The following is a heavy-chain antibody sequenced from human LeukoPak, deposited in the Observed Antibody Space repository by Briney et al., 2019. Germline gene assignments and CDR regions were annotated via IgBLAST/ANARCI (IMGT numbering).Heavy chain of an antibody. V-gene: IGHV5-51*01. CDR3: ARLSDCSSTSCYADY. CDR2: IYPGDSDT. J-gene: IGHJ4*02. Sequence: GESLKISCKGSGYSFTNSWIGWVRQMPGKGLEWMGIIYPGDSDTRYSPSFQGQVTISADKSISTAYLQWSSLKASDTAMYYCARLSDCSSTSCYADYWGQGTLVTVSS. CDR1: GYSFTNSW. D-gene: IGHD2-2*01.